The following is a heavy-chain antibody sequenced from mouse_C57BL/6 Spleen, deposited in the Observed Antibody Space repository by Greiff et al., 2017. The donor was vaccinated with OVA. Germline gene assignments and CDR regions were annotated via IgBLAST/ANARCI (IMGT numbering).Heavy chain of an antibody. CDR3: ARRWYYGSSDY. CDR2: IDPSDSYT. CDR1: GYTFTSYW. Sequence: QVQLQQSGAELVMPGASVKLSCKASGYTFTSYWMHWVKQRPGQGLEWIGEIDPSDSYTNYNQRFKGKSTLTVDKSSSTAYMQLSSLTSEDSAVYYCARRWYYGSSDYWGQGTTLTVSS. D-gene: IGHD1-1*01. V-gene: IGHV1-69*01. J-gene: IGHJ2*01.